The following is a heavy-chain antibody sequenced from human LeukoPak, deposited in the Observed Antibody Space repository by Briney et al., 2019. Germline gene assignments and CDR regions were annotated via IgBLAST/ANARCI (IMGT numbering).Heavy chain of an antibody. D-gene: IGHD3-22*01. CDR3: ARDFYYDSGGSRVDTFDI. V-gene: IGHV4-31*01. Sequence: SQSLSLTCTVSVGSISRGDYYCSCVPQHPGRGLKWVGYIYYTGSTYYHPSLRSPFTKFVRPNTNHFTLKLSSVTAADTAVYYCARDFYYDSGGSRVDTFDIWGQGAMVTVSS. CDR1: VGSISRGDYY. J-gene: IGHJ3*02. CDR2: IYYTGST.